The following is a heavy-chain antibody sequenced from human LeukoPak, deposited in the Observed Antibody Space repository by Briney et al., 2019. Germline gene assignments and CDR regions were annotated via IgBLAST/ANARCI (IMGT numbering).Heavy chain of an antibody. CDR1: GFTFSSYG. CDR2: IRYDGSNK. J-gene: IGHJ4*02. Sequence: GGSLRLSCAASGFTFSSYGMHWVRQAPGKGLEWVAFIRYDGSNKYYADSVKGRFTISRDNTKNTLYLQMSSLKAEDTAVYYCPESYHFSFWGQGTLVTVSS. CDR3: PESYHFSF. V-gene: IGHV3-30*02. D-gene: IGHD3-16*01.